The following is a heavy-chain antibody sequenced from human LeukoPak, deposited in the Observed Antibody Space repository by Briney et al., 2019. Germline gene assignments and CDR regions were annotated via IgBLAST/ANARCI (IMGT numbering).Heavy chain of an antibody. CDR3: MDTDVISDFDC. CDR1: GFTFRNAW. Sequence: KPGGSLRLSCAASGFTFRNAWMNWVRQAPGKGLEWVGRITSKVGGGTTHYAAPVKGRFTISRDDSKNMLYLQMDSLKTEDTVVYYCMDTDVISDFDCGGQGTLVTVSS. D-gene: IGHD5-18*01. V-gene: IGHV3-15*01. CDR2: ITSKVGGGTT. J-gene: IGHJ4*02.